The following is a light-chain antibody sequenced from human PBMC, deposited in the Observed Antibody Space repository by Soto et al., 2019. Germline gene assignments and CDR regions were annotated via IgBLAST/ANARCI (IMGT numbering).Light chain of an antibody. Sequence: EIVLTQTPGTPSLSPGERATLSCRASQSVSSSYLAWYQQKPGQAPRLLIYGASSRATGIPDRFSGSGSGTDFTLTISRLEPEDFAVYYCQHYGSSDTFGQGTKLEIK. CDR1: QSVSSSY. J-gene: IGKJ2*01. V-gene: IGKV3-20*01. CDR2: GAS. CDR3: QHYGSSDT.